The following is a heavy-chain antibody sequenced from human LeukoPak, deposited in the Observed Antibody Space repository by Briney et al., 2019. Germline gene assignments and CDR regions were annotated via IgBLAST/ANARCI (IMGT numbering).Heavy chain of an antibody. CDR1: GFTFSTYS. CDR2: ISSRSDYK. Sequence: GGSLRLSCAASGFTFSTYSMNWVRQAPGKGLEWVSSISSRSDYKYYAVSVKGRFTISRDNAKNSLYLQMNSLGPEDTAVYYCAREDGIVGVTSAFDVWGQGAMATVSS. CDR3: AREDGIVGVTSAFDV. V-gene: IGHV3-21*01. J-gene: IGHJ3*01. D-gene: IGHD1-26*01.